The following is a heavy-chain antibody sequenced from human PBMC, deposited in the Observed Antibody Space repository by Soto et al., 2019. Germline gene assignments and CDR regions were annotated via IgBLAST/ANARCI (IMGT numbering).Heavy chain of an antibody. J-gene: IGHJ4*02. CDR3: ARDDYGDYGGEY. CDR2: IYYSGST. V-gene: IGHV4-59*01. Sequence: QVQLQESGPGLVKPSETLSLTCTVSGGSISSYYWSWIRQPPGKGLEWIGYIYYSGSTNYNPYLKSRXXIXVXXSKNQFSLKLSSVTAADTAVYYCARDDYGDYGGEYWGQGTLVTVSS. CDR1: GGSISSYY. D-gene: IGHD4-17*01.